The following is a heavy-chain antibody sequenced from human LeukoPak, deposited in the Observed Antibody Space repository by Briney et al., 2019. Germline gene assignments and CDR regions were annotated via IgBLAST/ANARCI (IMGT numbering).Heavy chain of an antibody. CDR3: ARHEGYSYAFAY. CDR1: GGSISSYY. Sequence: PSETLSLTCTVSGGSISSYYWSWIRQPPGKGLEWIGYNYYSGSTNYNPSLKSRLTISADTSKNQFSLKLSSVTAADTAVYFCARHEGYSYAFAYWGQGTLVTVSS. D-gene: IGHD5-18*01. CDR2: NYYSGST. J-gene: IGHJ4*02. V-gene: IGHV4-59*08.